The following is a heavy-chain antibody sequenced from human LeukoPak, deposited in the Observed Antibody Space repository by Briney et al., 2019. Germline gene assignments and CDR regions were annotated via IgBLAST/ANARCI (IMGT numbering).Heavy chain of an antibody. CDR1: GFTFSSYA. J-gene: IGHJ3*01. CDR2: LNWNGGST. CDR3: ARDGSYIGLDV. Sequence: GGSLRLSCAASGFTFSSYAMSWVRQAPGKGLEWVSGLNWNGGSTGYADSVKGRFTISRDNAKKSLYLQMNSLRAEDTALYYCARDGSYIGLDVWGQGTMVTVSS. D-gene: IGHD1-26*01. V-gene: IGHV3-20*04.